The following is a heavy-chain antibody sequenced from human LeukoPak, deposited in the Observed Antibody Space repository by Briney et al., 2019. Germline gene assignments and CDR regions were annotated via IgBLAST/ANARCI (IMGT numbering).Heavy chain of an antibody. D-gene: IGHD3-10*01. CDR3: AKDQDGSYYYAGAFDI. V-gene: IGHV3-23*01. CDR2: IIGSGGST. CDR1: GFTFSSYA. J-gene: IGHJ3*02. Sequence: GGSLRLSCAASGFTFSSYAMSWVRQAPGKGLEWVSAIIGSGGSTYYADSVKGRFTISRDNSKNTLYLQMNSLRAEDTAVYYCAKDQDGSYYYAGAFDIWGQGTMVTVSS.